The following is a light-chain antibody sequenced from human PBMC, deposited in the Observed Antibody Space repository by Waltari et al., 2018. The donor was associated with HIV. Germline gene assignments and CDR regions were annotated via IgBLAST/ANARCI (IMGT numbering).Light chain of an antibody. CDR2: SSN. Sequence: QSVLTQPPSASGTPGQSVTISCSGSSSNIGSNPVNWYQQLPGTAPRLLIYSSNQRPSGVPDRFSGSKSGTSASLAISGLQSEDEADYYCATWDDSLNGPVFGGGTKLTVL. J-gene: IGLJ2*01. CDR1: SSNIGSNP. CDR3: ATWDDSLNGPV. V-gene: IGLV1-44*01.